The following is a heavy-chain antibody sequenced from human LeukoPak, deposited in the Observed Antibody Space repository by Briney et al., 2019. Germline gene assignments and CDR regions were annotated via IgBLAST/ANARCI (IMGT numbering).Heavy chain of an antibody. J-gene: IGHJ4*02. V-gene: IGHV1-24*01. D-gene: IGHD6-19*01. CDR3: ATAPQRYSSGWYGDY. CDR1: GYTLTELS. Sequence: ASVKVSCKVSGYTLTELSMHWVRQAPGKGLEWMGGFDTEDGETIYAQKFQGRVTMTEDTSTDTAYMELSSLRSEDTAVYYCATAPQRYSSGWYGDYWGQGTLVTVSS. CDR2: FDTEDGET.